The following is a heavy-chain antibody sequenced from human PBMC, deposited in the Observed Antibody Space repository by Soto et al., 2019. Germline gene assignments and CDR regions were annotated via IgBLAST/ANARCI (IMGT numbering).Heavy chain of an antibody. CDR1: GFTFTRYS. J-gene: IGHJ4*02. CDR3: ARESEDPTSNFDY. CDR2: ISSTTNYI. V-gene: IGHV3-21*01. Sequence: GGSLRLSCAASGFTFTRYSMNWVRQAPGKGLEWVSSISSTTNYIYYADSMKGRFTVSRDNAKNSVYLEMNSLSAEDTAVYYCARESEDPTSNFDYWGQGTLVTVSS.